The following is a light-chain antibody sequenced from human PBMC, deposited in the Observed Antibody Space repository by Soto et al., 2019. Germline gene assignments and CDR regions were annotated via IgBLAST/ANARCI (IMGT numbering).Light chain of an antibody. Sequence: AIQMTQSPSSLSASVGDRVTITCRASQGIRNDLGWYQQKPGKAPKLLIYAASSLQSGVTSRFSASGSVTDFTLTISSLQPEDFATYYCRQDYDFPLTFGQGTAVEIK. CDR1: QGIRND. V-gene: IGKV1-6*01. CDR2: AAS. CDR3: RQDYDFPLT. J-gene: IGKJ1*01.